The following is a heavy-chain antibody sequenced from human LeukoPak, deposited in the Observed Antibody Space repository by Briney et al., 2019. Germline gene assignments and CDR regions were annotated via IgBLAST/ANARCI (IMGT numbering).Heavy chain of an antibody. V-gene: IGHV3-33*01. Sequence: AGGSLRLSCAASGFTFSSYGMHWVRQAPGKGLEWVAVIWYDGSNKYYADSVKGRFTISRDNSKNTLYLQMNSLRAEDTAVYYCARELYSYGAYYYYGMDVWGQGTTVTVSS. J-gene: IGHJ6*02. CDR2: IWYDGSNK. D-gene: IGHD5-18*01. CDR1: GFTFSSYG. CDR3: ARELYSYGAYYYYGMDV.